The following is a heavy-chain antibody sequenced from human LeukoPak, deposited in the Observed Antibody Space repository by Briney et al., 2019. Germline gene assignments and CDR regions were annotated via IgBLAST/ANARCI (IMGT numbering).Heavy chain of an antibody. CDR2: ISAYSGNT. D-gene: IGHD2-15*01. CDR1: GYTLTSYR. J-gene: IGHJ4*02. CDR3: ARCDGGGGSCYYPDY. Sequence: ASVKVSCKASGYTLTSYRISWVRQAPGQGLEWMGWISAYSGNTNYARKLQGRVTMTIDTSTSTAYMELRSLRSDDTAVYYCARCDGGGGSCYYPDYWGQGTLVTVSS. V-gene: IGHV1-18*01.